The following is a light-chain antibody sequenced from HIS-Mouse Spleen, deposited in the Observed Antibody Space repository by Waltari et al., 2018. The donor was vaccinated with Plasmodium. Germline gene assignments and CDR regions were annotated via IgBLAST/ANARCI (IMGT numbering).Light chain of an antibody. CDR2: EDS. Sequence: SYELTQPPSWSVSPGQTSRITCTGDALPKKYAYWYQQKSGQAPGLVIYEDSKRPSGIPERFSGSSSGTMATLTISGAQVEDEADYYCYSTDSSGNHRVFGGGTKLTVL. V-gene: IGLV3-10*01. CDR3: YSTDSSGNHRV. J-gene: IGLJ3*02. CDR1: ALPKKY.